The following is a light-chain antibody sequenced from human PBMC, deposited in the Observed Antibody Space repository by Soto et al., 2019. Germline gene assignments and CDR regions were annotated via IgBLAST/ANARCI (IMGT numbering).Light chain of an antibody. Sequence: EIVMTQSPATLSVSPGERATLSCRASQSVSSNLAWYQQKPGQAPRLLIYAASTRATGIPARFSGSGSGTEFTLTISSLQSEDFPVYYCQHYNNWPPWTFGQGTKVEVK. CDR1: QSVSSN. CDR2: AAS. CDR3: QHYNNWPPWT. V-gene: IGKV3-15*01. J-gene: IGKJ1*01.